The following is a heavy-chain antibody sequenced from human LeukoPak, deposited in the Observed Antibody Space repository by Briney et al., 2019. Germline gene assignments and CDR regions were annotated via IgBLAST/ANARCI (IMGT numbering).Heavy chain of an antibody. CDR3: AKQPTVTVTTKYGHDWFDP. Sequence: PAGSLRLSCAASGFTFSSYAMSWVRQAPGKGLEWVSAISGSGGRPYYADSVKGRFTISRNNSKNTLYLQMNRRRAEDTVVYYCAKQPTVTVTTKYGHDWFDPWGQGTLVTVSS. D-gene: IGHD4-17*01. V-gene: IGHV3-23*01. CDR2: ISGSGGRP. CDR1: GFTFSSYA. J-gene: IGHJ5*02.